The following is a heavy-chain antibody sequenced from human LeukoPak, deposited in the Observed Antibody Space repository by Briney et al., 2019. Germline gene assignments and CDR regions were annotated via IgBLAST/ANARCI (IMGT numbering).Heavy chain of an antibody. J-gene: IGHJ6*03. CDR1: GFTFSSLW. CDR3: TRAQWQWLASYYYYYMDV. Sequence: PGGSLRLSCAASGFTFSSLWMNWVRQAPGKGLEWVGFIRSKAYGGTTEYAASVKGRFTISRDDSKSIAYLQMNSLKTEDTAVYYCTRAQWQWLASYYYYYMDVWGKGTTVTISS. V-gene: IGHV3-49*04. D-gene: IGHD6-19*01. CDR2: IRSKAYGGTT.